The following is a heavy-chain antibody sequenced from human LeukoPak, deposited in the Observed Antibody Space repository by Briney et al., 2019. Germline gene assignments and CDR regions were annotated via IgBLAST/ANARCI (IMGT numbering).Heavy chain of an antibody. D-gene: IGHD6-19*01. CDR1: GYSFVFFG. CDR2: ISAYNGNT. V-gene: IGHV1-18*01. J-gene: IGHJ3*02. CDR3: ARNPKQWLVPVDAFDI. Sequence: ASVKVSCKASGYSFVFFGVSWVRQAPGQGLEWMGWISAYNGNTNYAQKLQGRVTMTTDTSTSTAYMELRSLRSDDTAVYYCARNPKQWLVPVDAFDIWGQGTMVTVSS.